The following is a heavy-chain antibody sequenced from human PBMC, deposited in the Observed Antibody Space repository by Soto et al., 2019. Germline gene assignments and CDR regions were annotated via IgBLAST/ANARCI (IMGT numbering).Heavy chain of an antibody. CDR1: GYTFTSYG. Sequence: ASVKVSCKASGYTFTSYGISWVRQAPGQGLEWMGWISAYNGNTNYAQKLQGRVTMTTDTSTSTAYMELRSLRSDDTAVYYCAREELIGNDYGDYWFDPWGQGTLVTVSS. V-gene: IGHV1-18*01. D-gene: IGHD4-17*01. J-gene: IGHJ5*02. CDR2: ISAYNGNT. CDR3: AREELIGNDYGDYWFDP.